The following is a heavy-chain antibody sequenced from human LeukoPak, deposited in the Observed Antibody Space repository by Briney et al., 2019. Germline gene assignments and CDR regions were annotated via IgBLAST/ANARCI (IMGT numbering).Heavy chain of an antibody. CDR1: GFTFSSYS. V-gene: IGHV3-21*01. CDR3: ARDHNWNDEVTFDY. Sequence: PGGSLRLSCAASGFTFSSYSMNWVRQAPGKGLEWVSSISSSSSYIYYADSVKGRFTISRDNVKNSLYLQMNSLRAEDTAVYYCARDHNWNDEVTFDYWGQGTLVTVSS. CDR2: ISSSSSYI. D-gene: IGHD1-20*01. J-gene: IGHJ4*02.